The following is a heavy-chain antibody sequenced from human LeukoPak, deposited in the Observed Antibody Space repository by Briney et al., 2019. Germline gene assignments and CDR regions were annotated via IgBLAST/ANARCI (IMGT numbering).Heavy chain of an antibody. CDR2: IYTSGST. J-gene: IGHJ4*02. CDR3: ARSPANDY. Sequence: PSETLSLTCTVSGGSISSGSYYWSWIRQPAGKGLEWIGRIYTSGSTNYNPSLKSRVTMSVDTSKNQFSLKLSSVTAADTAVYYCARSPANDYWGQGTLVTVSS. D-gene: IGHD2-2*01. CDR1: GGSISSGSYY. V-gene: IGHV4-61*02.